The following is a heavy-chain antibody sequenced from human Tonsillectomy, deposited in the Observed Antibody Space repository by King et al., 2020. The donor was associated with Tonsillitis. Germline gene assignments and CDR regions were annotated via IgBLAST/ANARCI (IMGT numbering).Heavy chain of an antibody. J-gene: IGHJ6*03. CDR3: AREVSRPTGYPATFHEGYYYYYMDV. CDR2: INGSGST. CDR1: GGSISSDSYY. D-gene: IGHD3-9*01. Sequence: QLQESGPGLVKPSQTLSLTCTVSGGSISSDSYYWSWIRQPAGKGLEWIGRINGSGSTKYNPSLKSRVTISVDMPRNQFSLKLTSVSAADTAVYYCAREVSRPTGYPATFHEGYYYYYMDVWGKGTTVTVSS. V-gene: IGHV4-61*02.